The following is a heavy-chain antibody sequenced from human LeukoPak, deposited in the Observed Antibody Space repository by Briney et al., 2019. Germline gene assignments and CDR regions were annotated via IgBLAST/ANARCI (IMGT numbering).Heavy chain of an antibody. CDR3: ARRYYYDEGGPVNDSFDL. J-gene: IGHJ3*01. CDR1: GVSMRSSY. V-gene: IGHV4-59*01. Sequence: PSETLSLTCSVSGVSMRSSYWTWIRQAPGKGLEWIGYIYRTGSTNYNPSLRSRVTISIDTSKSEFSLRLSSVTAADTAVYYCARRYYYDEGGPVNDSFDLWGQGTVVAVS. CDR2: IYRTGST. D-gene: IGHD3-22*01.